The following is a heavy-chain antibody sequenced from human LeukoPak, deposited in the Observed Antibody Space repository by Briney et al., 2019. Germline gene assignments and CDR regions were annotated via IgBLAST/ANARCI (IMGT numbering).Heavy chain of an antibody. CDR2: ISSSSSYI. CDR3: ARDLQLWSWYYYGMDV. Sequence: GGSLRLSCAASGFTFSSYSMNWVRQAPGKGLEWVSSISSSSSYIYYADSVKGRFTISRDNAKNSLYLQMNSLRAEDTAVYYCARDLQLWSWYYYGMDVWGQGTTVTVSS. J-gene: IGHJ6*02. D-gene: IGHD5-18*01. CDR1: GFTFSSYS. V-gene: IGHV3-21*01.